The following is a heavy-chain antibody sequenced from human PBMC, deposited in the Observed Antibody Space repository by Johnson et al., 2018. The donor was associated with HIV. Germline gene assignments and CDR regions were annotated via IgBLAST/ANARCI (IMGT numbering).Heavy chain of an antibody. V-gene: IGHV3-15*01. J-gene: IGHJ3*02. CDR2: IKSKTDGGTT. Sequence: VQLVESGGGLVQPGGSLRLSCAASGFTFSSFWMTWVRQAPGKGLEWVGRIKSKTDGGTTDYAAPVKGRLHISRDESRNTLYLQMNSLKTEDTGVYYCAREQATLWFRASGAAFNIWGQGTSVTVS. D-gene: IGHD3-10*01. CDR3: AREQATLWFRASGAAFNI. CDR1: GFTFSSFW.